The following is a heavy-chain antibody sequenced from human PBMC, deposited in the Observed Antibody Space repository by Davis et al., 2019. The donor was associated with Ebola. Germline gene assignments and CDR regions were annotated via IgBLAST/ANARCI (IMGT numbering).Heavy chain of an antibody. D-gene: IGHD6-13*01. CDR1: GYTFTSYD. CDR2: MNPNSCNT. CDR3: ARGHGSSWQYYYYYYGMDV. V-gene: IGHV1-8*01. J-gene: IGHJ6*02. Sequence: ASVKVSCKASGYTFTSYDINWVRPATGQGLEWMGWMNPNSCNTGYAQKLQGRVTMTTDTSTSKAYMELRSLRADDTAVYYCARGHGSSWQYYYYYYGMDVWGQGTTVTVSS.